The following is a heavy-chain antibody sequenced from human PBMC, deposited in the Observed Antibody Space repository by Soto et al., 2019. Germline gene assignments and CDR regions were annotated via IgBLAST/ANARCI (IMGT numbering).Heavy chain of an antibody. D-gene: IGHD6-19*01. CDR1: GYSFTSYF. CDR2: IYPGDSDT. V-gene: IGHV5-51*01. J-gene: IGHJ4*02. CDR3: ARPFESSGRFDY. Sequence: PGESLKISCKGSGYSFTSYFVGWVRQMPGKGLEWMGIIYPGDSDTRYSPSFQGQVTISADKSIRTAYLPWSSLKASDTAMYYCARPFESSGRFDYWGQGTPVTVSS.